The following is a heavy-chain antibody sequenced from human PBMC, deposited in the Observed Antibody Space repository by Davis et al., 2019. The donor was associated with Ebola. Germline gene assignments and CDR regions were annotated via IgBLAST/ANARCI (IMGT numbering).Heavy chain of an antibody. CDR1: GGSFSGSY. V-gene: IGHV4-34*01. CDR3: ARGSRARGARTRGRLDY. D-gene: IGHD1-26*01. Sequence: MPSETLSLTCAAYGGSFSGSYWRWILQPPGKGQEWIGEINHSGSTNYNPSLKSRVTISVDTSKNQFSLKLSSVTAADTAVYYCARGSRARGARTRGRLDYWGQGTLVTVSS. J-gene: IGHJ4*02. CDR2: INHSGST.